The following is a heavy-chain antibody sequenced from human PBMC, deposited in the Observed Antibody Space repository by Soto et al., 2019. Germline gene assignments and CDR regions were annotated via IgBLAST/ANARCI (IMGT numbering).Heavy chain of an antibody. CDR2: ISAYNGNT. V-gene: IGHV1-18*01. CDR1: GYTFTSYG. CDR3: ARDASMGQLLSFVDFDI. Sequence: ASVKVSCKASGYTFTSYGISWVRQAPGQGLEWMGWISAYNGNTNYAQKLQGRVTMTTDTSTSTAYMELMSLRSDDTAVYYCARDASMGQLLSFVDFDILGEGTMVTVSS. J-gene: IGHJ3*02. D-gene: IGHD2-2*01.